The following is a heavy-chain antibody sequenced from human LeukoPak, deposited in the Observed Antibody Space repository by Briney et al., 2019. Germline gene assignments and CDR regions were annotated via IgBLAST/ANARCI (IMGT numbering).Heavy chain of an antibody. J-gene: IGHJ5*02. CDR2: ISAYNGNT. V-gene: IGHV1-18*01. Sequence: ASVKVSCKASGYTFTSYGISWVRQAPGQGLEWMGWISAYNGNTNYAQKLQGRVTMTTETSTSTAYMELRSLRSDDTAVYYCASTGYSSGWGNWFDPWGQGTLVTVSS. D-gene: IGHD6-19*01. CDR1: GYTFTSYG. CDR3: ASTGYSSGWGNWFDP.